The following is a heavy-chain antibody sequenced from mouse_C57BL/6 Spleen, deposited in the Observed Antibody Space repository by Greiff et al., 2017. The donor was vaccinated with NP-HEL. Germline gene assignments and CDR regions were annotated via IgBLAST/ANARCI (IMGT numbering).Heavy chain of an antibody. CDR2: IYPGSGNT. CDR1: GYSFTSYY. Sequence: QVQLQQSGPELVKPGASVKISCKASGYSFTSYYIHWVKQRPGQGLEWIGWIYPGSGNTKYNEKFKGKATLTADTSSSTAYMQLSSLTSEDSAVYYCARRVGRTPFDDWGQGTTLTVSS. V-gene: IGHV1-66*01. D-gene: IGHD4-1*01. CDR3: ARRVGRTPFDD. J-gene: IGHJ2*01.